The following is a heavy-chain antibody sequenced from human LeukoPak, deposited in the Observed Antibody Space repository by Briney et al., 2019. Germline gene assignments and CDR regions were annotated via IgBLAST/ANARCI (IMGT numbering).Heavy chain of an antibody. V-gene: IGHV1-69*05. CDR1: GYTLTELS. CDR3: ARVTRGSSSALDYFDY. CDR2: IIPIFGTA. D-gene: IGHD6-6*01. Sequence: ASVKVSCKVSGYTLTELSMHWVRQAPGQGLEWMGGIIPIFGTANYAQKFQGRVTITTDESTSTAYMELSSLRSEDTAVYYCARVTRGSSSALDYFDYWGQGTLVTVSS. J-gene: IGHJ4*02.